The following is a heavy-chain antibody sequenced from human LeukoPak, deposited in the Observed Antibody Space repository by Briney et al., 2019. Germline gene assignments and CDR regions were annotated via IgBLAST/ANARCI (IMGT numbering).Heavy chain of an antibody. CDR1: GGSISSYY. V-gene: IGHV4-59*12. D-gene: IGHD6-19*01. CDR2: IYYSGST. Sequence: SETLSLTCTVSGGSISSYYWSWIRQPPGKGLEWIGYIYYSGSTNYNPSLKSRVTISVDTSKNQFSLKLSSVTAADTAVYYCASSGSGWYRRTYFDYWGQGTLVTVSS. CDR3: ASSGSGWYRRTYFDY. J-gene: IGHJ4*02.